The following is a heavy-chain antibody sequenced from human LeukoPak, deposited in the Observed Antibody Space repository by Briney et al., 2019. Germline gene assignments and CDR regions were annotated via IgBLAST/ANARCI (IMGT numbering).Heavy chain of an antibody. V-gene: IGHV4-34*01. J-gene: IGHJ4*02. CDR3: ARIRYFDPFDY. Sequence: SETLSLTCAVYGGSFSGYYWSWIRQPPGKGLEWIGEINHSGSTNYNPSLKSRITISVDTSKNQFSLKLSSVTAADTAVYYCARIRYFDPFDYWGQGTLVTVSS. CDR2: INHSGST. D-gene: IGHD3-9*01. CDR1: GGSFSGYY.